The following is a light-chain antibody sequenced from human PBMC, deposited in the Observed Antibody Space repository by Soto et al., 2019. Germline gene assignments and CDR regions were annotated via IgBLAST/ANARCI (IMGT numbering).Light chain of an antibody. Sequence: QSALTQPASVSGSPGQSITISCTGTSSDVGGYNFVSWYQHHPGKAPKLMIFEVSNRPSGVSSRFSGSKSGNTASLTISGLQAEDEADYYCSSYTSSSTLVFGGGTKVTVL. V-gene: IGLV2-14*01. CDR2: EVS. CDR1: SSDVGGYNF. J-gene: IGLJ2*01. CDR3: SSYTSSSTLV.